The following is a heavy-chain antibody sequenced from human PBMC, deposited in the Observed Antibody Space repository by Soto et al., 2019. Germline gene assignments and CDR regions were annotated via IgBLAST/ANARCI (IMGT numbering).Heavy chain of an antibody. V-gene: IGHV1-18*01. Sequence: GASVKVSCKASGYTFTNYGINWVRQAPGQGLEWVGWISTYNGNTNYAQKLQGRVTMTTDTSTSTAYMELRSLRSDDTAVYYCARVLHYYDSSGYYSRWFDPWGQGTLVTVSS. J-gene: IGHJ5*02. CDR1: GYTFTNYG. CDR3: ARVLHYYDSSGYYSRWFDP. D-gene: IGHD3-22*01. CDR2: ISTYNGNT.